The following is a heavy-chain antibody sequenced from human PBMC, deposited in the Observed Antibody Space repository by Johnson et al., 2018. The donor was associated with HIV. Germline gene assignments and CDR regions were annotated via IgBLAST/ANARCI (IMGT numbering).Heavy chain of an antibody. D-gene: IGHD5-24*01. J-gene: IGHJ3*02. CDR3: ARDCRDGYTCDAFDI. Sequence: QVQLVESGGGVVQPGKSLRLSCAASEFTFSTYTVHWVRQAPGKGLEWVAVIAYDGSNRYYADSVKGRFTISRDNSKNTLYLQMTSLRAEDTALYYCARDCRDGYTCDAFDIWGQGTMVTVSS. V-gene: IGHV3-30*14. CDR1: EFTFSTYT. CDR2: IAYDGSNR.